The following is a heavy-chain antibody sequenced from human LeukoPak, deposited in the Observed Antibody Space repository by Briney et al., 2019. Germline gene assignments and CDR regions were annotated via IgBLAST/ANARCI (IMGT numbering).Heavy chain of an antibody. Sequence: GASVKVSCKASGYTFTSYDINWVRQATGHGLEWMGWMNPNSGNTGYAQKFQGRVTMTRNTSISTAYMELSSLRSEDTAVYYCARVPKRTSRDGYNLGYWGQGTLVTVSS. CDR1: GYTFTSYD. D-gene: IGHD5-24*01. J-gene: IGHJ4*02. CDR2: MNPNSGNT. CDR3: ARVPKRTSRDGYNLGY. V-gene: IGHV1-8*01.